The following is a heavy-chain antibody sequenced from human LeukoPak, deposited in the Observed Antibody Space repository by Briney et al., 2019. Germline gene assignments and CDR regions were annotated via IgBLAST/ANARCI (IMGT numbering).Heavy chain of an antibody. CDR1: GFTFDDYG. Sequence: GGSLRLSCAASGFTFDDYGMSWVRHAPGKGLEWVSGINWNGGSTGYADSVKGRFTISRDNAKNSLYLQMNSLRAEDTALYYCARDGGYWRYFDYWGQGTLVTVSS. CDR3: ARDGGYWRYFDY. V-gene: IGHV3-20*04. CDR2: INWNGGST. J-gene: IGHJ4*02. D-gene: IGHD5-12*01.